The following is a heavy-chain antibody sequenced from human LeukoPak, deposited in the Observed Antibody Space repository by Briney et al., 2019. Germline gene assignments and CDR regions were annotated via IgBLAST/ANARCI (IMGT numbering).Heavy chain of an antibody. J-gene: IGHJ4*02. CDR2: ISRSISAI. CDR1: GFAFSSYS. D-gene: IGHD3-10*01. CDR3: ARDYYGSGSYWYYFDS. V-gene: IGHV3-48*02. Sequence: GGSLRLSCAASGFAFSSYSMNWVRQAPEKGGGGVSYISRSISAIYYAASLKGGFTISRDNAKNSLYLQMNSLRDEDTAVYYCARDYYGSGSYWYYFDSWGQGTLVTVSS.